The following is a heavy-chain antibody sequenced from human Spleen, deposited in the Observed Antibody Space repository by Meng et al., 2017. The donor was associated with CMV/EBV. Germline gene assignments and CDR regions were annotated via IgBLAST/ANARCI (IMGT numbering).Heavy chain of an antibody. V-gene: IGHV4-39*07. CDR1: GGSIGGSNNY. CDR3: ARDQFAATYFYYGVDV. J-gene: IGHJ6*02. Sequence: SETLSLTCSVSGGSIGGSNNYWGWVRQPPGKGLEWIASIFHTGTTYYNPSLKSRITISVDTSKSQVSLKLRSVTAADTAVYYCARDQFAATYFYYGVDVWGQGTTVTVSS. D-gene: IGHD6-13*01. CDR2: IFHTGTT.